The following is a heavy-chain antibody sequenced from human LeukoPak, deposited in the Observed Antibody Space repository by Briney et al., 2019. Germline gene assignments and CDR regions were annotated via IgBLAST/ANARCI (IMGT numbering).Heavy chain of an antibody. J-gene: IGHJ5*02. D-gene: IGHD6-13*01. V-gene: IGHV3-43D*03. CDR1: GFTFDDYA. Sequence: GGSLRLSCAASGFTFDDYAMHWVRQAPGKGLEWVSLISWDGGSTYYADSVKGRFTISRDNSKNSQYLQMNSLRAEDTALYYCAKDLLPYSSSWYSNWFDPWGQGTLVTVSS. CDR3: AKDLLPYSSSWYSNWFDP. CDR2: ISWDGGST.